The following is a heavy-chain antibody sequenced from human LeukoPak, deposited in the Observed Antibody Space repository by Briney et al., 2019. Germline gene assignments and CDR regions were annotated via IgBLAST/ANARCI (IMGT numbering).Heavy chain of an antibody. CDR3: ARSWAARRLGESWFDP. D-gene: IGHD6-6*01. CDR2: IYTSGST. J-gene: IGHJ5*02. V-gene: IGHV4-4*07. Sequence: SETLSLTCTVSGGSISSYYWSWIRQPAGKGLEWIGRIYTSGSTNYNPSLKSRVTMSVDTSKNQFSLKLSSVTAADTAVYYCARSWAARRLGESWFDPWGQGTLVTVSS. CDR1: GGSISSYY.